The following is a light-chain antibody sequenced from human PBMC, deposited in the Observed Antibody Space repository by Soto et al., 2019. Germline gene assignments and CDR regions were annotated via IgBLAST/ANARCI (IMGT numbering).Light chain of an antibody. CDR3: QQYYSYPPA. J-gene: IGKJ5*01. Sequence: NQMTQPPPAMSASVGERVTSTCRASQGISSYLAWYQQKPGKAPKLLIYAASTLQSGVPSRFSGSGSGTDFTLTISCLQSEDFATYYCQQYYSYPPAFGQGTRLEIK. CDR1: QGISSY. V-gene: IGKV1-8*01. CDR2: AAS.